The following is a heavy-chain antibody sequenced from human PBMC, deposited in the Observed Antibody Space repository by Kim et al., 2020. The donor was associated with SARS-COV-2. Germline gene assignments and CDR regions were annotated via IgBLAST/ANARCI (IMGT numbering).Heavy chain of an antibody. D-gene: IGHD6-13*01. CDR1: GGTFSSYA. J-gene: IGHJ5*02. V-gene: IGHV1-69*13. CDR3: ARERHHHSSSSFTRDWFDP. Sequence: SVKVSCKASGGTFSSYAISWVRQAPGQGLEWMGGIIPIFGTANYAQKFQGRVTITADESTSTAYMELSSLRSEDTAVYYCARERHHHSSSSFTRDWFDPWGQGTLVTVSS. CDR2: IIPIFGTA.